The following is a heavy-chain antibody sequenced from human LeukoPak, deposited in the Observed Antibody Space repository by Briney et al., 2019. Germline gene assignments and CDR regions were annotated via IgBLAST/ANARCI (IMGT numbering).Heavy chain of an antibody. CDR1: GGSISSYY. Sequence: PSETLSLTCTVSGGSISSYYWSWIRQPPGKGLEWIGYIYYSGSTNYNPSLKSRVTISVDTSKNQFSLKLSSVTAADTAVYYCARGFWSYESSSWYDRYFDYWGQGTLVTVSS. CDR3: ARGFWSYESSSWYDRYFDY. V-gene: IGHV4-59*01. CDR2: IYYSGST. D-gene: IGHD6-13*01. J-gene: IGHJ4*02.